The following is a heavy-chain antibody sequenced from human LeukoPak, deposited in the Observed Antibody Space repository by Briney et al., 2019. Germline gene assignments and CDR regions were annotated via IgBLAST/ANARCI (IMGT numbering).Heavy chain of an antibody. CDR3: ARVASGSWNWFDP. J-gene: IGHJ5*02. V-gene: IGHV3-74*01. CDR1: GFTFSSYW. CDR2: INTDGCTT. D-gene: IGHD1-26*01. Sequence: QPWGSTELSCAASGFTFSSYWMHWVRQAPGKGLVWVSRINTDGCTTTYADSVKGRFTISRDNAKNTLYLQMSSLRAEDTAVYYCARVASGSWNWFDPWGQATLVT.